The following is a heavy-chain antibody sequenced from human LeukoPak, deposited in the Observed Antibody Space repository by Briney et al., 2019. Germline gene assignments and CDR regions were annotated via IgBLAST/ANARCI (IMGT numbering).Heavy chain of an antibody. J-gene: IGHJ4*02. V-gene: IGHV3-30-3*01. Sequence: PGGSLRLSCAASGFAFSSYAMHWVRQAPGKGLEWVAVISYDGSNKYCADSVKGRFTISRDNSKNTLYLQMNSLRAEDTAVYYCARESVDIVANYFDYWGQGTLSPSPQ. D-gene: IGHD5-12*01. CDR2: ISYDGSNK. CDR3: ARESVDIVANYFDY. CDR1: GFAFSSYA.